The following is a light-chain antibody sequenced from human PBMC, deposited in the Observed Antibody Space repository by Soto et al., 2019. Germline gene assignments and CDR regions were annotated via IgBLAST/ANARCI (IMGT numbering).Light chain of an antibody. CDR1: SSNIGAGYD. Sequence: QSVLTQPPSVSGAPGQRITISCTGRSSNIGAGYDVHWYQQLPGAAPKLLIYGNNNRPSGVPDRFSGSKSGTSASLAITGLQAEDEADYYCQSYDDSTNGSMVFGGGTKLTVL. CDR3: QSYDDSTNGSMV. V-gene: IGLV1-40*01. J-gene: IGLJ3*02. CDR2: GNN.